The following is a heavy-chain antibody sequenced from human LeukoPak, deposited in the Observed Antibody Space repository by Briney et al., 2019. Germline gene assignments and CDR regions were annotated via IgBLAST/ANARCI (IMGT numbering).Heavy chain of an antibody. V-gene: IGHV4-59*01. CDR1: GGSISSYY. J-gene: IGHJ4*02. Sequence: PSETLSLTCTVSGGSISSYYWSWIRQPPGKGLEWIGYIYYSGSTNYNPSLKSRVSISVDTSKNQFSLKLSSVTAADTAVYYCARNSGYDPFDYWGQGTLVTVSS. CDR3: ARNSGYDPFDY. CDR2: IYYSGST. D-gene: IGHD5-12*01.